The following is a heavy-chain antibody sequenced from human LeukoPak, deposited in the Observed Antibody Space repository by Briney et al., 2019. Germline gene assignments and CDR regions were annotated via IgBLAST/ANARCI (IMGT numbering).Heavy chain of an antibody. Sequence: PGGSLRLSCAASGFTFSSYSMNWVRQAPGKGLVWISYISTSSDIYYADSVKGRFTISRDNAKNSLYLQMNSLTDEDTAVYFCARGIQLSSYYYYGVDVWGRGTTVTVSS. J-gene: IGHJ6*02. CDR3: ARGIQLSSYYYYGVDV. CDR2: ISTSSDI. CDR1: GFTFSSYS. D-gene: IGHD3-16*02. V-gene: IGHV3-48*02.